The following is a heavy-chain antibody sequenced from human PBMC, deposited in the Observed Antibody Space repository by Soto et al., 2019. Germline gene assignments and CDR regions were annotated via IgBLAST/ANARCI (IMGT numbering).Heavy chain of an antibody. D-gene: IGHD6-13*01. Sequence: PSETLSLTCAVYGGSFSGYYWSWIRQPPGKGLEWIGEINHSGSTNYNPSLKSRVTISVDTSKDQFSLKLSSVTAADTAVYYCASIVPYSSSWYRDDYWGQGTLVTVSS. CDR3: ASIVPYSSSWYRDDY. J-gene: IGHJ4*02. CDR1: GGSFSGYY. V-gene: IGHV4-34*01. CDR2: INHSGST.